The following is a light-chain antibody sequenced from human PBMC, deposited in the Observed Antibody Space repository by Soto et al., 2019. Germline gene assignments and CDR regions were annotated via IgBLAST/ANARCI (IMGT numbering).Light chain of an antibody. CDR1: ERISSSY. J-gene: IGKJ5*01. V-gene: IGKV3-20*01. CDR2: GAS. CDR3: QQYDKWPPIT. Sequence: EIVLTQSPGTLSLSPGERATLSCRASERISSSYLAWYQQKPGQAPRLLIYGASSRATGIPDRFSGSGSGTDFTLTISRLEPEDFAVYYCQQYDKWPPITFGQGTRLEIK.